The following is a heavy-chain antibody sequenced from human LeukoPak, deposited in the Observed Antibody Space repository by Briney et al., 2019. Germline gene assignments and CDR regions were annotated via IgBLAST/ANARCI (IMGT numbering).Heavy chain of an antibody. CDR2: IYPGDSDT. Sequence: GESLKISCRGSGYTFTNYWIGWVRQMPGKGLEWMGIIYPGDSDTRYSPSFQGQVTISADKSISTAYLQWSSLKASDTAMYCCARYEEFWFDPWGQGTLVTVSS. D-gene: IGHD3-10*01. J-gene: IGHJ5*02. CDR3: ARYEEFWFDP. CDR1: GYTFTNYW. V-gene: IGHV5-51*01.